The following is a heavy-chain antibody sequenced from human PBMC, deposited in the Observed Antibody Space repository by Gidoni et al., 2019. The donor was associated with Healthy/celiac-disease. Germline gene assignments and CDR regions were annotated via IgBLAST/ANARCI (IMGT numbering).Heavy chain of an antibody. CDR3: ARGRYYYDSSGSGYFDY. CDR2: IGTAGDT. D-gene: IGHD3-22*01. V-gene: IGHV3-13*01. J-gene: IGHJ4*02. CDR1: GFTFSSYD. Sequence: EVQLVESGGGLVQPGGSLRLSCAASGFTFSSYDMHWVRQATGKGLEWVSAIGTAGDTYYPGSVKGRFTISRENAKNSLYLQMNSLRAGDTAVYYCARGRYYYDSSGSGYFDYWGQGTLVTVSS.